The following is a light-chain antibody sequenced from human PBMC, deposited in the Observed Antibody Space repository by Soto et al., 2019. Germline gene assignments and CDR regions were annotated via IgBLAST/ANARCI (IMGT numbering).Light chain of an antibody. CDR2: AAS. V-gene: IGKV1-9*01. CDR1: QGISRY. J-gene: IGKJ3*01. CDR3: QQLNTYT. Sequence: DIKLTQSPSFLSASVGDRVTITCRASQGISRYLAWYQQKSGKAPKLLIYAASTLESGVPSRFSGSGSGTEFTLTISSLQPQECATYYCQQLNTYTFGPGTKVEIK.